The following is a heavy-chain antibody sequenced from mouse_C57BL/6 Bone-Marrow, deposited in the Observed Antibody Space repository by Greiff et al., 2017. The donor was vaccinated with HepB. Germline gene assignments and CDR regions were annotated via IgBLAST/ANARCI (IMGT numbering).Heavy chain of an antibody. CDR2: IDPSDSET. D-gene: IGHD4-1*02. Sequence: QVQLQQSGAELVRPGSSVKLSCKASGYTFTSYWMHWVKQRPIQGLEWIGNIDPSDSETHYNQKFKDKATLTVDKSSSTAYMQLSSLTSEDSAVYYCARSVNCDVTYYYAMDYWGQGTSVTVSS. V-gene: IGHV1-52*01. CDR3: ARSVNCDVTYYYAMDY. CDR1: GYTFTSYW. J-gene: IGHJ4*01.